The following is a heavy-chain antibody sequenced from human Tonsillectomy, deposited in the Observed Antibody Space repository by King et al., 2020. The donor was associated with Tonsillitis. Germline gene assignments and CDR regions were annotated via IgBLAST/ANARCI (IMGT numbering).Heavy chain of an antibody. CDR2: IYPSGST. J-gene: IGHJ4*02. CDR1: DGSISSYC. D-gene: IGHD6-19*01. CDR3: ARDNTEAVAGPLDY. Sequence: QLQESGPGLVKPSETLSLTCTVSDGSISSYCWTWLRQPAGKGLEWIGRIYPSGSTNYNPSLRSRATMSVDTSKKQVSLILSPVTAADSAVYYCARDNTEAVAGPLDYWGQGTLVTVSS. V-gene: IGHV4-4*07.